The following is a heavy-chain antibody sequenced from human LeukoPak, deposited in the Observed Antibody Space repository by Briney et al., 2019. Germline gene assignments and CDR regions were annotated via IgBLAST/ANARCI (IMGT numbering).Heavy chain of an antibody. D-gene: IGHD5-24*01. CDR2: INHSGST. J-gene: IGHJ4*02. CDR3: ARGSRRDGYNDLDY. V-gene: IGHV4-34*01. CDR1: GGSFSGYY. Sequence: PSETLSLTCAVYGGSFSGYYWSWIRQPPGKGLEWIGEINHSGSTNYNPSLKSRVTISVDTSKNQFSLKLSSVTAAGTAVYYCARGSRRDGYNDLDYWGQGTLVTVSS.